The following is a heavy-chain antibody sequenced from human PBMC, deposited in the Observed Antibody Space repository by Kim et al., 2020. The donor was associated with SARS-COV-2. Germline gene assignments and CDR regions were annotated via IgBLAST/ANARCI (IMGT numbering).Heavy chain of an antibody. D-gene: IGHD2-15*01. CDR1: GFSFTTYD. V-gene: IGHV3-23*01. J-gene: IGHJ4*02. CDR2: VSFHGANT. Sequence: GGSLRLSCAASGFSFTTYDMSWVRQAPGKGLEWVSSVSFHGANTYYADSVKGRFTISRDNSKNTLYLQMSTLRAEDTAIFYCAKGGSYATQWRFDSWGQGTLVTVSS. CDR3: AKGGSYATQWRFDS.